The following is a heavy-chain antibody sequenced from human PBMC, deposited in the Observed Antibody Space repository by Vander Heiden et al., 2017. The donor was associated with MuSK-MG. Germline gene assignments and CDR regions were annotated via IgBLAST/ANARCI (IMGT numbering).Heavy chain of an antibody. J-gene: IGHJ5*02. V-gene: IGHV1-69*01. CDR2: IIPIFGTA. D-gene: IGHD2-2*01. CDR3: ARVYCSSTSCYEAFWFDP. CDR1: GGTFSRYA. Sequence: QVQLVQSGSEVKKPGSSVAVSCKASGGTFSRYAISWVRQAPGQGLEWMGGIIPIFGTANYAQKFQGRVTITADESTSTAYMELSSLRSEDTAVYYCARVYCSSTSCYEAFWFDPWGQGTLVTVSS.